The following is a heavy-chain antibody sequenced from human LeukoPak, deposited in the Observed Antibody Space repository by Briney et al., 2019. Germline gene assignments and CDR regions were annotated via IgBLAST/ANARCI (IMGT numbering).Heavy chain of an antibody. J-gene: IGHJ4*02. V-gene: IGHV3-66*02. CDR1: GFTFSNAW. CDR3: ARGPYELRFLEWSPPTDY. Sequence: GGSLRLSCAASGFTFSNAWMSWVRQAPGKGLEWVSVIYSGADTYYAESVKGRFTISRDNSKNTLYLQMNSLRAEDTAVYYCARGPYELRFLEWSPPTDYWGQGTLVTVSS. D-gene: IGHD3-3*01. CDR2: IYSGADT.